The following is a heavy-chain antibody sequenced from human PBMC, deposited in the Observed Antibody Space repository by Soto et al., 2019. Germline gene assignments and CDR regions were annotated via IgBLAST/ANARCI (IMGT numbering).Heavy chain of an antibody. J-gene: IGHJ4*02. Sequence: GGSLRLSCAASGFTFSNYAMTWVRQAPGKGLEWVSTISSGGGDTYHADAVKGRFTISRDNSKNTLYLQMNSLRAEDTAVYYCAPTTPKPPLAYWGQGTLVTVSS. CDR3: APTTPKPPLAY. CDR1: GFTFSNYA. CDR2: ISSGGGDT. D-gene: IGHD1-26*01. V-gene: IGHV3-23*01.